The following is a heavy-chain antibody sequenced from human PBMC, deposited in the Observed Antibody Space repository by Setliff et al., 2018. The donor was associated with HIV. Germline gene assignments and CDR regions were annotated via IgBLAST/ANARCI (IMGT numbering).Heavy chain of an antibody. J-gene: IGHJ5*02. CDR2: INPALGTA. V-gene: IGHV1-69*11. D-gene: IGHD5-12*01. CDR3: AKDAGYSGTAWGT. Sequence: SVKVSCKASGYTFTSYAMHWVRQAPGQRLEWMGWINPALGTANYAQKFQGRVTMTADESTSTVYMELSSLRSEDTAIYYCAKDAGYSGTAWGTWGQGTLVTVSS. CDR1: GYTFTSYA.